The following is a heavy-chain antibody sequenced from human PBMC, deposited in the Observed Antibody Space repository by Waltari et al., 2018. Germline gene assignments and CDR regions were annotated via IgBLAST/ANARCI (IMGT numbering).Heavy chain of an antibody. V-gene: IGHV3-30-3*01. D-gene: IGHD1-26*01. CDR2: ISYDGSNK. CDR3: ARPSHSGSYFGAFDI. J-gene: IGHJ3*02. Sequence: PGRSLRLSCAASGFTFSSYAMHWVRQAPGKGLEWVAVISYDGSNKYYADSVKGRFTISRDNSKNTLYLQMNSLRAEDTAVYYCARPSHSGSYFGAFDIWGQGTMVTVSS. CDR1: GFTFSSYA.